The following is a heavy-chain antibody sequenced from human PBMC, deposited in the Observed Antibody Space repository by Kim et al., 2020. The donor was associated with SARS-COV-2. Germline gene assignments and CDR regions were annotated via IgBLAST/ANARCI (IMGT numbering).Heavy chain of an antibody. CDR1: GFTFSSYA. Sequence: GGSLRLSCAASGFTFSSYAMHWVRQAPGKGLEWVAVISYDGSNKYYADSVKGRFTISRDNSKNTLYLQMNSLRAEDTAVYYCARGERRLGPTIIYWCQGT. D-gene: IGHD1-26*01. CDR3: ARGERRLGPTIIY. J-gene: IGHJ4*02. CDR2: ISYDGSNK. V-gene: IGHV3-30*04.